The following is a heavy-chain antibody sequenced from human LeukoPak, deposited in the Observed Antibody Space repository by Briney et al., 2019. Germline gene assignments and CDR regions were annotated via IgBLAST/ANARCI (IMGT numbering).Heavy chain of an antibody. J-gene: IGHJ6*04. CDR2: ISYDGSNK. CDR1: GFTFSSYG. D-gene: IGHD1-20*01. Sequence: GGXLRLSXXASGFTFSSYGMHWVRQAPGKGLEWVAVISYDGSNKYYADSVKGRFTISRDNSKNTLYLQMNSLRAEDTAVYYCAKELGIEDNWNDAYYYYGMDVWGKGTTVTVSS. V-gene: IGHV3-30*18. CDR3: AKELGIEDNWNDAYYYYGMDV.